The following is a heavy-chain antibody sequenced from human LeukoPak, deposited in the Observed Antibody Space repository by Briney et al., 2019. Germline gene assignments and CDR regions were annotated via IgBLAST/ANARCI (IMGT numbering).Heavy chain of an antibody. Sequence: PGGSLRLSCAASGFTFSSYEMNWVRQAPGKGLEWVSYISSSGSTIYYADSVKGRFTISRDNAKNSLYLQVNSLRAEDTAMYYCAKDDDWGRYKHWGQGTLVTVSS. D-gene: IGHD3-16*01. V-gene: IGHV3-48*03. J-gene: IGHJ1*01. CDR1: GFTFSSYE. CDR2: ISSSGSTI. CDR3: AKDDDWGRYKH.